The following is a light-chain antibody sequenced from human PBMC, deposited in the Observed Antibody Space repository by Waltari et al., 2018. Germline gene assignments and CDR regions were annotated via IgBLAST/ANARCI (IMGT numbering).Light chain of an antibody. CDR2: DVS. CDR1: SRDVGGYNS. CDR3: SSQSSDNVVL. J-gene: IGLJ2*01. Sequence: QSALTQPASVSGSPGQSITIPCTGTSRDVGGYNSVSWYQDHPGQAPKVIIYDVSDRPSGISERFSGSKSGNTASLTISGLQAEDEADYYCSSQSSDNVVLFGGGTKLTVL. V-gene: IGLV2-14*03.